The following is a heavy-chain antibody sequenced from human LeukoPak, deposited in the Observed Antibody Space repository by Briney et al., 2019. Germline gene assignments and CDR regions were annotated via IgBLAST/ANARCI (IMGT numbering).Heavy chain of an antibody. Sequence: GGSLRLSCAASGFTFDDYGMSWVRQAPGKGLEWVSGINWNGGSTTYADSARGRFTISRDNAKNSLYLQMSSLRAEDTALYYCAKDNGGYYYASGFGFDPWGQGTLVTVSS. CDR1: GFTFDDYG. D-gene: IGHD3-10*01. V-gene: IGHV3-20*04. J-gene: IGHJ5*02. CDR3: AKDNGGYYYASGFGFDP. CDR2: INWNGGST.